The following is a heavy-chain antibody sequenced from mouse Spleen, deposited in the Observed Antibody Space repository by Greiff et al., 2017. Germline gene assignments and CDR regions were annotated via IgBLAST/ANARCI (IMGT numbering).Heavy chain of an antibody. CDR1: GYTFTSYW. CDR2: IYPGSGST. Sequence: QVQLQQPGAELVKPGASVKMSCKASGYTFTSYWITWVKQRPGQGLEWIGDIYPGSGSTNYNEKFKSKATLTVDTSSSTAYMQLSSLTSEDSAVYYCARRVYYRYDEDYWGQGTTLTVSS. CDR3: ARRVYYRYDEDY. V-gene: IGHV1-55*01. D-gene: IGHD2-14*01. J-gene: IGHJ2*01.